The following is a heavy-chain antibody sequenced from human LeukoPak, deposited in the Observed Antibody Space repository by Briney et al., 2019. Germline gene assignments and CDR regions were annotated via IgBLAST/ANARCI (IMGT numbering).Heavy chain of an antibody. D-gene: IGHD6-19*01. CDR2: IIENGSNQ. Sequence: GRSLRLSCATSGFTFSNYIMHWVRQAPGKGLDWVAVIIENGSNQYYADSVKGRFTISRDNSKNTLFLQMNSLRGEDTAMYYCARVQGGGYRTADYWGQGTLVTVSS. CDR3: ARVQGGGYRTADY. CDR1: GFTFSNYI. J-gene: IGHJ4*02. V-gene: IGHV3-30*04.